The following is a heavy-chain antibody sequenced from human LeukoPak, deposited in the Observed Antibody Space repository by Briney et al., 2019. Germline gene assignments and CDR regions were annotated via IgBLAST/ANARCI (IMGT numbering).Heavy chain of an antibody. D-gene: IGHD6-19*01. V-gene: IGHV3-15*01. CDR2: IKRKTDGGTT. J-gene: IGHJ4*02. CDR3: TTEWGIAVAGSLYYFDY. CDR1: GFTFSSYA. Sequence: GGSLRLSCAASGFTFSSYAMHWVRQAPGKGLEWVGRIKRKTDGGTTDYAAPVKGRFTVSRDDSKNTLYLQMNSLKTEDTAVYYCTTEWGIAVAGSLYYFDYWGQGTLVTVSS.